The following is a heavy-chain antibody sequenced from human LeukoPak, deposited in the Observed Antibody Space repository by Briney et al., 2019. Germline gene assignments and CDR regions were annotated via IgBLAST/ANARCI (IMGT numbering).Heavy chain of an antibody. CDR3: ARHLSTYGPYGDQYYFDY. CDR2: IYTSGST. D-gene: IGHD4-17*01. Sequence: SETLSLTCTVSGGSISSYYWSWIRQPAGKGLEWIGRIYTSGSTNYNPSLKSRVTMSVDTSKNQFSLKLSSVTAADTAVYYCARHLSTYGPYGDQYYFDYWGQGTLVTVSS. V-gene: IGHV4-4*07. J-gene: IGHJ4*02. CDR1: GGSISSYY.